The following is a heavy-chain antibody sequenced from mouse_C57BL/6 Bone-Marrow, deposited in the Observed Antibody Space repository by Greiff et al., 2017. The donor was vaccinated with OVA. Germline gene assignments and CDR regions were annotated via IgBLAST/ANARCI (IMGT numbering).Heavy chain of an antibody. D-gene: IGHD1-1*01. CDR2: IWSGGST. CDR3: ARKNYGSSNWYFDV. CDR1: GFSLTSYG. J-gene: IGHJ1*03. Sequence: VKVEESGPGLVQPSQSLSITCTVSGFSLTSYGVHWVRQSPGKGLEWLGVIWSGGSTDYNAAFISRLSIRKDNSKSQVFFNMNSLQADDTAIYYCARKNYGSSNWYFDVWGTGTTVTVSS. V-gene: IGHV2-2*01.